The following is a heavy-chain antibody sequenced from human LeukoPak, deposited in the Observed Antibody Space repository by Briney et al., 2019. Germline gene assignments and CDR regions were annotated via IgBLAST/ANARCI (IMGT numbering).Heavy chain of an antibody. CDR1: GFTFSSYG. CDR3: AKDLQRITMVRGVDY. V-gene: IGHV3-30*02. J-gene: IGHJ4*02. Sequence: GGSLRLSCAASGFTFSSYGMHWVRQAPGKGLEWVAFIRYDGSNKYYADSVKGRFTISRDNSKNTLYLQMNSLRAEDTAVYYCAKDLQRITMVRGVDYWGQGTLVTVSS. D-gene: IGHD3-10*01. CDR2: IRYDGSNK.